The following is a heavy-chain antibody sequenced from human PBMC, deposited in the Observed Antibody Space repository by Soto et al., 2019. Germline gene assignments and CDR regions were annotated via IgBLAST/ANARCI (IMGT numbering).Heavy chain of an antibody. CDR2: ITTSSAYI. CDR3: VRSGTARLLRHSWFDT. J-gene: IGHJ5*02. D-gene: IGHD2-21*01. V-gene: IGHV3-21*01. CDR1: GFTFNTYD. Sequence: EVQLVESGGGLVKPGGSLRLSCAASGFTFNTYDMNWVRQAPGKGLEWVSSITTSSAYIYYADPLKGRITISRDNAKNSLFLQMTSLRAEDTAVYYCVRSGTARLLRHSWFDTWGQGTLVTVSS.